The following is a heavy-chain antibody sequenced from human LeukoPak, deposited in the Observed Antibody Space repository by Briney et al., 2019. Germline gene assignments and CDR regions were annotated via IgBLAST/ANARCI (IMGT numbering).Heavy chain of an antibody. CDR3: ASIPPYYYDSSGSSY. Sequence: ASVKVSCKASGYTFTGYYMHWVRQAPGQGLEWMGWINPNSGGTNYAQKFQGRVTMTRDTSISTAYMGLSRLRSDDTAVYHCASIPPYYYDSSGSSYWGQGTLVTVSS. J-gene: IGHJ4*02. CDR1: GYTFTGYY. V-gene: IGHV1-2*02. D-gene: IGHD3-22*01. CDR2: INPNSGGT.